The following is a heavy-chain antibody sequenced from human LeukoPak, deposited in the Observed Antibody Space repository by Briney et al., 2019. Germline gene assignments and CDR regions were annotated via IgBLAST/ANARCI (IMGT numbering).Heavy chain of an antibody. CDR3: ARQRGSYSLDY. CDR1: GFTFSNYW. Sequence: GGSLRLSCAASGFTFSNYWMSWVHQAPGKGLEWVANIKQDGSEKYYVDSVKGRFTISRDNAKNSLYLQMNSLRAEDTAVYYCARQRGSYSLDYWGQGTLVTVSS. D-gene: IGHD1-26*01. J-gene: IGHJ4*02. V-gene: IGHV3-7*01. CDR2: IKQDGSEK.